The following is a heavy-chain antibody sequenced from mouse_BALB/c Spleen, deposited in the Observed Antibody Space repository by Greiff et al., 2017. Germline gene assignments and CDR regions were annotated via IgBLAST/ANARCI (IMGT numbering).Heavy chain of an antibody. CDR2: ISYSGST. CDR3: ARKGTYYGSSYTAWFAY. J-gene: IGHJ3*01. CDR1: GDSITSGY. Sequence: EVQLQESGPSLVKPSQTLSLTCSVTGDSITSGYWNWIRKFPGNKLEYMGYISYSGSTYYNPSLKSRISITRDTSKNQYYLQLNSVTTEDTATYYCARKGTYYGSSYTAWFAYWGQGTLVTVSA. V-gene: IGHV3-8*02. D-gene: IGHD1-1*01.